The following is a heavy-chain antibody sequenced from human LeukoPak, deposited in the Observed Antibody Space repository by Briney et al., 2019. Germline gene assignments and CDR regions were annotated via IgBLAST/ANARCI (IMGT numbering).Heavy chain of an antibody. V-gene: IGHV4-59*12. CDR1: GGSISSYY. Sequence: SETLSLTCTVSGGSISSYYWSWIRQPPGKGLEWIGYIYYSGSTNYNPSLKSRVTMSVDTSKNQFSLKLSSVTAADTAVYYCARGGSSSWYPEDYWGQGTLVTVSS. CDR2: IYYSGST. CDR3: ARGGSSSWYPEDY. J-gene: IGHJ4*02. D-gene: IGHD6-13*01.